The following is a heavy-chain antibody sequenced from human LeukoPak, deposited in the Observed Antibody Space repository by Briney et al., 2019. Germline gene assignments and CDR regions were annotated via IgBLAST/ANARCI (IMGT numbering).Heavy chain of an antibody. CDR3: ARVGRGDHTWGSYYCDH. V-gene: IGHV4-59*01. CDR1: GDSFSSYH. Sequence: PSETLSLTCTVSVSGDSFSSYHWSWLRQPPGKGLEWIGYISSSGSTSCNLSLKSRVTISVDTSKNQFSLKLSSLTAADTAVYYCARVGRGDHTWGSYYCDHWGQGTLVSVSS. CDR2: ISSSGST. D-gene: IGHD3-16*01. J-gene: IGHJ4*02.